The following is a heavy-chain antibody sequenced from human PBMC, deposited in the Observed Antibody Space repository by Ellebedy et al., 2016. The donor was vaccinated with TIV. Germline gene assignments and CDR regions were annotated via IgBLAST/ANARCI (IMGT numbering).Heavy chain of an antibody. Sequence: GESLKISCAASGFTFSGYWMHWVRQPPGKGLVWVSRIATDWSSTTYADSVKGRFSISRDNAKNTLYLHMSSLRAEDTAVYYCVRDKQDYGGGYYFDGMDVWGQGTMVTISS. CDR3: VRDKQDYGGGYYFDGMDV. CDR2: IATDWSST. J-gene: IGHJ6*02. V-gene: IGHV3-74*01. CDR1: GFTFSGYW. D-gene: IGHD4-23*01.